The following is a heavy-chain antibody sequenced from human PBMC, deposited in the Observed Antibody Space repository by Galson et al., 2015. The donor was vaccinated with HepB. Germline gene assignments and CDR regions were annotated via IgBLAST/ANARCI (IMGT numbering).Heavy chain of an antibody. CDR2: ISSSGSTV. J-gene: IGHJ6*03. D-gene: IGHD6-13*01. CDR3: ARVRGGSSWTTYYYYYMDV. Sequence: SLRLSCAASGFTFSSYAMSWIRQAPGKGLEWVSYISSSGSTVYYADSVKGRFTSSRDNAKNSLYLQMNSLRAEDTAVYYCARVRGGSSWTTYYYYYMDVWGKGTTVTVSS. V-gene: IGHV3-11*01. CDR1: GFTFSSYA.